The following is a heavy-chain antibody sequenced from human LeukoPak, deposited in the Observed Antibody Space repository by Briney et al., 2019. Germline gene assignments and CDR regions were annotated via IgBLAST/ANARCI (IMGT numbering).Heavy chain of an antibody. V-gene: IGHV5-51*01. D-gene: IGHD2-21*02. J-gene: IGHJ4*02. CDR3: ARLDRGGDPPVIGY. CDR1: GYSFTNYW. Sequence: GESLKISCKASGYSFTNYWIGWMRQMPGKGLEWMGIIYPGDSDTRYSPSFQGQVTISADKSITTAYLQWSSLKASDTAIYYCARLDRGGDPPVIGYWGQGTLVTVSS. CDR2: IYPGDSDT.